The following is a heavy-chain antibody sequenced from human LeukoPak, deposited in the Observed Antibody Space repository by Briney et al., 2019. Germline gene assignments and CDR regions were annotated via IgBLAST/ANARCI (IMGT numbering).Heavy chain of an antibody. V-gene: IGHV3-23*01. D-gene: IGHD1-26*01. CDR3: AKTMGAIDHDY. J-gene: IGHJ4*02. Sequence: GGSLRLSCAASGFTFSSYAMSWVRQAPGKGLEWVSAISGSGGSTYYADSVKGWITISRDNSKNTLYLQMNSLRAEDTAVYYCAKTMGAIDHDYWGQGTLVTVSS. CDR1: GFTFSSYA. CDR2: ISGSGGST.